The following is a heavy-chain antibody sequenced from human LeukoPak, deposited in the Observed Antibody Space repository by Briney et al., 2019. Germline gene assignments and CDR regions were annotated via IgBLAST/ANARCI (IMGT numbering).Heavy chain of an antibody. Sequence: SETLSLTCTVSRGSLSSSSYNWGWLRQPPGTGLEWLGSFDNSGSTYYNPSLKSRVTISVHTSKDQFSLKLTSVTAADAAVYYCARPPGIAAAWFDPWGQGTLVTVSS. D-gene: IGHD6-13*01. J-gene: IGHJ5*02. V-gene: IGHV4-39*01. CDR1: RGSLSSSSYN. CDR2: FDNSGST. CDR3: ARPPGIAAAWFDP.